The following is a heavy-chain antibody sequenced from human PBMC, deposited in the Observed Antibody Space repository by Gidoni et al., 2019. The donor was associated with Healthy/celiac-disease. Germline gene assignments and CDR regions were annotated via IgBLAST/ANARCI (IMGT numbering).Heavy chain of an antibody. D-gene: IGHD3-3*01. V-gene: IGHV3-43*01. CDR1: GFSFADHT. CDR3: ARGIHYDFWSGYSYYYYMDV. CDR2: ISWDGGST. J-gene: IGHJ6*03. Sequence: EVQLVVSGGVVVQPGGSLRLSCAASGFSFADHTMHWVRQAPGKGMEWVSLISWDGGSTYYADSVKGRFTIARDNSKNSLYLQMNSLRTEDTALYYCARGIHYDFWSGYSYYYYMDVWGKGTTVTVSS.